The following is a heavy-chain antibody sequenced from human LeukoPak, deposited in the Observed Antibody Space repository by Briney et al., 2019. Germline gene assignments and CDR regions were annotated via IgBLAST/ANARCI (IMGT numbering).Heavy chain of an antibody. J-gene: IGHJ5*02. D-gene: IGHD6-13*01. V-gene: IGHV3-33*01. CDR1: GFTFSSYG. Sequence: GRSLRLSCAASGFTFSSYGMHWVRQAPGKGLEWVALIWYDGSNKYYADSVKGRFTISRDNSKNTLYLQMNSLRAEDTAVYYCARDGGIAAAGHNWFDPWGQGTLVTVSS. CDR2: IWYDGSNK. CDR3: ARDGGIAAAGHNWFDP.